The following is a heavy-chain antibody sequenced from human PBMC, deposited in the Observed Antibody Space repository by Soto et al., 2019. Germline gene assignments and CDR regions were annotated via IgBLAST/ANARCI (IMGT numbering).Heavy chain of an antibody. CDR2: IYSSGST. J-gene: IGHJ4*02. V-gene: IGHV4-4*07. Sequence: QVQLQESGPGLVKPSETLSLTCTVSGVSITSYYWSWIRQPAGKGLEWIGRIYSSGSTNYNPPLKRRVPMSIDTSNNQFSLKLSSVTAADTALYYCACLYNWNGWSDYWGQGTLVTVSS. CDR1: GVSITSYY. CDR3: ACLYNWNGWSDY. D-gene: IGHD1-20*01.